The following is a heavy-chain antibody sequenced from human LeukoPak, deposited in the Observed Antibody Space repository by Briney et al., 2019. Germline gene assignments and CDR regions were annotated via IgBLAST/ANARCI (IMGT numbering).Heavy chain of an antibody. J-gene: IGHJ4*02. CDR1: GFTFINAW. CDR3: TTDKDIVVVVAAFDY. CDR2: IKSKTDGGTT. Sequence: PGGSLRLSCAASGFTFINAWMSWVRQAPGKGLEWVGRIKSKTDGGTTDYAAPVKGRFTISRDDSKNTLYLQMNSLKTEDTAVYYCTTDKDIVVVVAAFDYRGQGTLVSVSS. V-gene: IGHV3-15*01. D-gene: IGHD2-15*01.